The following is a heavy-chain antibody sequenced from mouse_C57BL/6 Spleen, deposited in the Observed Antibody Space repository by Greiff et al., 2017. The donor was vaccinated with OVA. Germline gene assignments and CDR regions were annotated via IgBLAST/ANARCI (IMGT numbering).Heavy chain of an antibody. Sequence: QVQLKESGAELVRPGTSVKMSCKASGYTFTNYWIGWAKQRPGHGLEWIGDIYPGGGYTNYNEKFKGKATLTADKSSSTAYMQFSSLTSEDSAIYYCARSGTGPFAYWGQGTLVTVSA. D-gene: IGHD4-1*01. CDR3: ARSGTGPFAY. V-gene: IGHV1-63*01. CDR1: GYTFTNYW. J-gene: IGHJ3*01. CDR2: IYPGGGYT.